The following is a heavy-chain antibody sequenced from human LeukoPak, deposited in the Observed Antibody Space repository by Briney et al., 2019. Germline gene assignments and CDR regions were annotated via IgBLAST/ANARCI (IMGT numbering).Heavy chain of an antibody. D-gene: IGHD1-1*01. Sequence: SETLSLTCNVSGYSINSGSYWGWIRQSPGMGLQWIGAIYRSGTYYHNPSLKSRVTMSVDTSKNQFSLKLSSVTAADTAVYYCARDRGTWNDDGFDYWGQGTLVTVSS. V-gene: IGHV4-38-2*02. CDR2: IYRSGTY. J-gene: IGHJ4*02. CDR1: GYSINSGSY. CDR3: ARDRGTWNDDGFDY.